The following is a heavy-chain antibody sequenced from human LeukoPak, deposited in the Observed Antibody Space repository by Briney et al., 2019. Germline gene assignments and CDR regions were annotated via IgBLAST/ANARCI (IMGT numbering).Heavy chain of an antibody. Sequence: AGGSLRLSCAVSGFTFSSYSMNWVRQAPGKGLEWVSGISGSGAGTYYADDVKGRFTISRDNSKNTLYLQMNSLRAEDTAVYYCAKMVREFYTISYYFDYWGQGTLVTVSS. V-gene: IGHV3-23*01. D-gene: IGHD2-8*01. CDR2: ISGSGAGT. J-gene: IGHJ4*02. CDR3: AKMVREFYTISYYFDY. CDR1: GFTFSSYS.